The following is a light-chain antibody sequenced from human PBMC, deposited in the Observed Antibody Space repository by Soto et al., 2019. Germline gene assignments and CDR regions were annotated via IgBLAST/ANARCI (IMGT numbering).Light chain of an antibody. Sequence: QPVLTQSPSASASPGASVKLTCPLSSDHRSFAIAWHQQQPEKGPRYLMKVNSDGSHIKGDGIPDRFSGSSSGAERYLTISSLQSEDEADYYCQTWGTGIRVFGGGTKLTVL. J-gene: IGLJ3*02. V-gene: IGLV4-69*01. CDR1: SDHRSFA. CDR2: VNSDGSH. CDR3: QTWGTGIRV.